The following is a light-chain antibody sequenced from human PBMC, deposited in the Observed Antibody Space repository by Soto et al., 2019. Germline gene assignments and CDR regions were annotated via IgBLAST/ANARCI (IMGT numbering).Light chain of an antibody. J-gene: IGLJ1*01. CDR1: SSDVGSYNL. V-gene: IGLV2-23*03. CDR3: CSYAGSCTFG. Sequence: QSALTQPASVSGSPGQSITISCTGTSSDVGSYNLVSWYQQHPGKAPKLMIYEGSKRPSGVSNRFSGSKSGNTASLTISGLQAEDEADYYCCSYAGSCTFGFGTGTKLTVL. CDR2: EGS.